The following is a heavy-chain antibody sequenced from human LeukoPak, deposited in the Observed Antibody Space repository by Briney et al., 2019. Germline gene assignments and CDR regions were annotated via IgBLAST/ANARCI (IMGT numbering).Heavy chain of an antibody. Sequence: SETLSLTCAVYGGSFSGYYWSWIRQPPGKGLEWIGEINHSGSTNYNPSLKSRVTISVDTSKNQFSLKLSSVTAADTAVYYCARGGYDFWSGYYSLGYYYYGMDVWGQGTTVTVSS. D-gene: IGHD3-3*01. CDR3: ARGGYDFWSGYYSLGYYYYGMDV. CDR2: INHSGST. CDR1: GGSFSGYY. J-gene: IGHJ6*02. V-gene: IGHV4-34*01.